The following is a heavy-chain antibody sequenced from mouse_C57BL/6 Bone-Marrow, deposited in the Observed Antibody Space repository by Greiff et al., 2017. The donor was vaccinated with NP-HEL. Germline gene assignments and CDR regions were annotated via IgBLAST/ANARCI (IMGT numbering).Heavy chain of an antibody. CDR3: TEGDY. V-gene: IGHV1-15*01. CDR1: GYTFTDYE. Sequence: QVQLQQSGAELVRPGASVTLSCKASGYTFTDYEMHWVKPTPVPGLEWIGAIDPETGGTAYNQKFKGKAILTADKSSSTAYMELRSLTSEDSAVYYCTEGDYWGQGTSVTVSS. CDR2: IDPETGGT. J-gene: IGHJ4*01.